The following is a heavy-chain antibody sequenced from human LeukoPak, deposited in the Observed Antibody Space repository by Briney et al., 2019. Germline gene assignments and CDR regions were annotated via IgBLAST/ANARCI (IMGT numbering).Heavy chain of an antibody. J-gene: IGHJ5*02. D-gene: IGHD6-13*01. CDR1: GYRFTSYW. CDR2: IYPVDSDT. Sequence: HGESLKITCRGSGYRFTSYWIGWVRQMPGKGLEWMGVIYPVDSDTRYSPSFQGQVTISADKSISTAYLQWSSLKASDTAMYYCARHLVPYSSSWYWFDPWGQGTLVTVSS. CDR3: ARHLVPYSSSWYWFDP. V-gene: IGHV5-51*01.